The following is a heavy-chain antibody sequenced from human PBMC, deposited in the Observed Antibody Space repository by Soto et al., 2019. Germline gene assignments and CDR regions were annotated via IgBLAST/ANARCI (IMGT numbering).Heavy chain of an antibody. J-gene: IGHJ4*02. V-gene: IGHV1-46*01. CDR1: GYTFSSDF. CDR3: ARGHYYDSSGYYYNPMSIDY. CDR2: INPSGGST. Sequence: KVSCKAAGYTFSSDFMHWVRKAPGQRLEWMGIINPSGGSTSYAQKFQGRVTMTRDTSTSTVYMELSSLRSEDTAVYYCARGHYYDSSGYYYNPMSIDYWGQGTLVTVPS. D-gene: IGHD3-22*01.